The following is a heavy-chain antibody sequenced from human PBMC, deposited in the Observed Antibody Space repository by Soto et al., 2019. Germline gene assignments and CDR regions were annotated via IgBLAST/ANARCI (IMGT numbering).Heavy chain of an antibody. CDR1: GFHFSNYA. CDR3: AKDRRGYYYGSGSYPTVDP. Sequence: EVQLLESGGGLVQPGGSLRLSCAASGFHFSNYAMSWVRQAPGKGLEWISGISGSGGSTYYADSVKGRFTISRDNSKNTLYLQMNSLRAEDTAVYYCAKDRRGYYYGSGSYPTVDPWGQGTLVTVSS. J-gene: IGHJ5*02. D-gene: IGHD3-10*01. CDR2: ISGSGGST. V-gene: IGHV3-23*01.